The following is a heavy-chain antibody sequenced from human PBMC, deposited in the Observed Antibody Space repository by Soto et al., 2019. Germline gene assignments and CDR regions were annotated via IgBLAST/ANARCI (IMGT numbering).Heavy chain of an antibody. Sequence: ASVKVSCKASGYTFTSYGISWVRQAPGQGLEWMGWISAYNGNTNYAQKLQGRVTMTTDKSTSTAYMELRSLRSDDTAVYYCARAVSGSYYDWFDPWGQGTLVTVSS. D-gene: IGHD1-26*01. V-gene: IGHV1-18*01. CDR1: GYTFTSYG. CDR2: ISAYNGNT. J-gene: IGHJ5*02. CDR3: ARAVSGSYYDWFDP.